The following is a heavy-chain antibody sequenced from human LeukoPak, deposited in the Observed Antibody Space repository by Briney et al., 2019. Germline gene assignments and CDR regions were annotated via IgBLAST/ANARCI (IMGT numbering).Heavy chain of an antibody. V-gene: IGHV4-38-2*02. D-gene: IGHD6-19*01. CDR1: GYSISSGYY. Sequence: PSETLSLTCTVSGYSISSGYYWGWIRQPPGKGLGWIGSIYHSGSTYYNPSLKSRVTISVDTSKNQFSLKLSSVTAADTAVYYCARDPQAYSSGWYYYYYYMDVWGKGTTVTVSS. J-gene: IGHJ6*03. CDR2: IYHSGST. CDR3: ARDPQAYSSGWYYYYYYMDV.